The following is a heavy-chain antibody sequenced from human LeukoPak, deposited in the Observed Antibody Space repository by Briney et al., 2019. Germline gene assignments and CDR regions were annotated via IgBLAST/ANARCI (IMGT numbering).Heavy chain of an antibody. CDR1: GGSISNGGFY. V-gene: IGHV3-53*01. CDR3: ARGDGYNFFDY. J-gene: IGHJ4*02. CDR2: FYVGGAT. Sequence: ETLSLTCTVSGGSISNGGFYWSWVRQAPGKGLEWVSVFYVGGATYYADSVKGRFTISRDNSENTLYLQMKSLRAEDTAVYYCARGDGYNFFDYWGQGTLVTVSS. D-gene: IGHD5-24*01.